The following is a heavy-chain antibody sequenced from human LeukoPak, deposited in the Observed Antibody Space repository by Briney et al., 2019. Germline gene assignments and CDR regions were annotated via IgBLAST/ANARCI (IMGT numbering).Heavy chain of an antibody. CDR3: ARHGIYSNYNYMDV. CDR2: IYYSGST. CDR1: GGSISSSSYY. J-gene: IGHJ6*03. Sequence: PSETLSLTCTVSGGSISSSSYYWGWLRQPPGKGLEWIGSIYYSGSTYYNPSLKRRVTMSVDTSKNKFSLKLSSVTAADTAVYYCARHGIYSNYNYMDVWGKGTTVTVSS. D-gene: IGHD4-11*01. V-gene: IGHV4-39*01.